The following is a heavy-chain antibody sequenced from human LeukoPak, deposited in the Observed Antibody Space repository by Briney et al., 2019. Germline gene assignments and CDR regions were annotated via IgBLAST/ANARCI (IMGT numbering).Heavy chain of an antibody. J-gene: IGHJ4*02. CDR3: ARDGPSWTVTTGYYFDY. CDR1: GYTFTGYY. CDR2: IIPIFGTA. V-gene: IGHV1-69*06. Sequence: GASVKVSCKASGYTFTGYYMHWVRQAPGQGLEWMGGIIPIFGTANYAQKFQGRVTITADKSTSTAYMELSSLRSEDTAVYYCARDGPSWTVTTGYYFDYWGQGTLVTVSS. D-gene: IGHD4-17*01.